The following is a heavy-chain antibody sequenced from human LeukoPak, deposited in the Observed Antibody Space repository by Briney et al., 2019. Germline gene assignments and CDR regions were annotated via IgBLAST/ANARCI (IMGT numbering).Heavy chain of an antibody. Sequence: SETLSLTCAVYGGSFSGYYWSWIRQPPGKGLEWIGEINHSGSTNYNPSLKSRVTISVDTSKNQFSLKLSSVTAADTAVYYCARVPRIEAGATGDWFDPWGQGTVVTVSS. CDR1: GGSFSGYY. CDR3: ARVPRIEAGATGDWFDP. D-gene: IGHD6-13*01. V-gene: IGHV4-34*01. CDR2: INHSGST. J-gene: IGHJ5*02.